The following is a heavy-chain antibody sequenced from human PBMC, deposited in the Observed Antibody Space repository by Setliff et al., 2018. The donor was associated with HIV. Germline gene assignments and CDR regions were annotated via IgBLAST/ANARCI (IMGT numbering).Heavy chain of an antibody. J-gene: IGHJ3*02. V-gene: IGHV1-2*02. CDR1: GYTFTDYY. CDR2: INSASGGT. CDR3: ARDYLHVFDI. Sequence: ASVKVSCKASGYTFTDYYIHWVRQAPGQGLEWMGWINSASGGTNYAQNFQGRVTVTRDTSINTAYVELNSLKSDDTAVYYCARDYLHVFDIWGQGTMFTVSS.